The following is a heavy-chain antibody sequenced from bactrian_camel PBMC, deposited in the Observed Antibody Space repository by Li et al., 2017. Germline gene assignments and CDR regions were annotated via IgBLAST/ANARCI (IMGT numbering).Heavy chain of an antibody. Sequence: HVQLVESGGGSVQAGGSLRLSCLVSGNIRSWHCLTWFRQAPGKEREGIARITAGGGSPAYADSVKGRFTISQDDVKNVLQMNSLKPEDTAMYYCAARVGYYCPSESRWRDLSGYDYWGQGTQVTVS. V-gene: IGHV3S1*01. CDR3: AARVGYYCPSESRWRDLSGYDY. J-gene: IGHJ4*01. D-gene: IGHD3*01. CDR2: ITAGGGSP. CDR1: GNIRSWHC.